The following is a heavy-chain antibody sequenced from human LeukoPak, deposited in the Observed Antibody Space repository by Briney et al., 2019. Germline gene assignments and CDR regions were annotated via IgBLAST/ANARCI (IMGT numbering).Heavy chain of an antibody. CDR3: ARTGERDYYYGMDV. J-gene: IGHJ6*02. Sequence: GESLKISCKGSGYSFTSYWISWVRQMTGQGLEWMGRIDPSDSYTNHSPSFQGHVTISADKSISTAYLQWSSLKASDTAMYYCARTGERDYYYGMDVWGQGTTVTVSS. V-gene: IGHV5-10-1*01. D-gene: IGHD7-27*01. CDR1: GYSFTSYW. CDR2: IDPSDSYT.